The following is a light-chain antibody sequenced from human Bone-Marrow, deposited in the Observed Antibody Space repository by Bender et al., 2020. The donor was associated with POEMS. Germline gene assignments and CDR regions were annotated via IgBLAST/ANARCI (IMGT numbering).Light chain of an antibody. CDR3: SSYAGSHTFYYV. J-gene: IGLJ1*01. CDR1: SSDVGSYNF. Sequence: QSALTQPASVSGSPGQSITISCTGTSSDVGSYNFVSWYQQHPGKAPKLIIYEVSKRPSGVPDRFSASKSGNTASLTVSGLQAEDEADYFCSSYAGSHTFYYVFGTGTKVTVL. CDR2: EVS. V-gene: IGLV2-8*01.